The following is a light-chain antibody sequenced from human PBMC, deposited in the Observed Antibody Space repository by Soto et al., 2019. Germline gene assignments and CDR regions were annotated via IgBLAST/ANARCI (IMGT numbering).Light chain of an antibody. CDR3: SSYTGSSTLYA. CDR2: DVS. Sequence: QCVLTQPASVYGSPGQAITISCTGTSSDGGGYNYVSWYQQHPGKAPKLMIYDVSNRPSGGSNGFSGSKAGNRASLTSAELQADDEPDYYFSSYTGSSTLYAFGTGSKVPVL. CDR1: SSDGGGYNY. V-gene: IGLV2-14*01. J-gene: IGLJ1*01.